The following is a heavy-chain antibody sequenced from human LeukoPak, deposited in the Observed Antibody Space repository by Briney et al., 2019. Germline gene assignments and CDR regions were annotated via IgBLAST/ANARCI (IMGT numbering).Heavy chain of an antibody. CDR2: IYYSGTT. J-gene: IGHJ6*02. CDR3: ASGSTLIGYGMDV. D-gene: IGHD6-25*01. CDR1: GASVRSSYYY. V-gene: IGHV4-30-4*01. Sequence: SQTLSLTCTVSGASVRSSYYYWSWIRQPPGKGLEWIGYIYYSGTTSYNPSLKRRVTISIDTSKNQFSLKLSSVTAADTAVYFCASGSTLIGYGMDVWGQGTTVTVSS.